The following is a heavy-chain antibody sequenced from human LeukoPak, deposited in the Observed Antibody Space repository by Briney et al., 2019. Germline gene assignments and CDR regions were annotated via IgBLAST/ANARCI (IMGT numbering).Heavy chain of an antibody. D-gene: IGHD2-2*01. J-gene: IGHJ4*02. CDR3: ARRLGVVVVPAAMPGTLDY. Sequence: SETLSLTCAVSGGSISSSNWWSWVRQPPGKGLEWIGEMYHSGSTNYNPSLKSRVTISVDKSKNQFSLKLSSVTAADTAVYYCARRLGVVVVPAAMPGTLDYWGQGTLVTVSS. V-gene: IGHV4-4*02. CDR1: GGSISSSNW. CDR2: MYHSGST.